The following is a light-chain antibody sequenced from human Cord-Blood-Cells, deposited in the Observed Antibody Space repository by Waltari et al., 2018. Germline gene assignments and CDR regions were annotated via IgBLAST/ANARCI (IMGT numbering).Light chain of an antibody. CDR2: GAS. V-gene: IGKV3-20*01. CDR1: QSVSSSY. CDR3: QQYGSSPPYT. Sequence: ELVLTQSPATLSLSPRERATLSCRASQSVSSSYLAWYQQKPGQAPRLLIYGASSRATGIPDRFSGSGSGTDFTLTISRLEPEDFAVYYCQQYGSSPPYTFGQGTKLEIK. J-gene: IGKJ2*01.